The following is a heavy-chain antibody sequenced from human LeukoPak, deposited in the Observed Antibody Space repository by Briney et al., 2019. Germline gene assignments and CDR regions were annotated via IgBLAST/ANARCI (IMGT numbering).Heavy chain of an antibody. CDR1: GSTVSSNY. D-gene: IGHD3-9*01. CDR2: IYSGGRT. J-gene: IGHJ5*02. Sequence: GGSLRLSCAASGSTVSSNYMSWVRQAPGKGLQWVSVIYSGGRTYYADSVKGRFTISRDNSKNTLYLQMNSLRAEDTAVYYCARGGHFDWLLSWFDLWGQGTLVTVSS. V-gene: IGHV3-66*01. CDR3: ARGGHFDWLLSWFDL.